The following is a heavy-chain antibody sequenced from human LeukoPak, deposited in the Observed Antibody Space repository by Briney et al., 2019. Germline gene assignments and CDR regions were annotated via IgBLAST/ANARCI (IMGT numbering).Heavy chain of an antibody. V-gene: IGHV3-11*04. D-gene: IGHD6-6*01. Sequence: GGSLRLSCAASGFTFSDYYMSWIRQAPGKGLEWVSYISSRTASMIYYADSVKGRFTISRDNAKNSLYLQMNSLRAEDTAVYYCARWDLGASARPPTWGQGTLVTVSS. CDR1: GFTFSDYY. CDR3: ARWDLGASARPPT. CDR2: ISSRTASMI. J-gene: IGHJ5*02.